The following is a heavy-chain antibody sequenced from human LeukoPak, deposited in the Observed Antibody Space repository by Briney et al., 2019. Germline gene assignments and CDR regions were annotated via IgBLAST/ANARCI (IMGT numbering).Heavy chain of an antibody. CDR3: AREVVVVPAATIFRDAFDI. D-gene: IGHD2-2*01. CDR2: ISAYNGNT. CDR1: GYTFTSYG. V-gene: IGHV1-18*01. Sequence: GASVKASCKASGYTFTSYGISWVRQAPGQGLEWMGWISAYNGNTNYAQKLQGRVTMTTDTSTSTAYMELRSLRSDDTAVYYCAREVVVVPAATIFRDAFDIWGQGTMVTVSS. J-gene: IGHJ3*02.